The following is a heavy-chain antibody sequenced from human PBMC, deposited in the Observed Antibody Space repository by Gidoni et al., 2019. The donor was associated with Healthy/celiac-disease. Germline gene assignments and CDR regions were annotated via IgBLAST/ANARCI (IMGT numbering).Heavy chain of an antibody. J-gene: IGHJ3*02. V-gene: IGHV3-23*01. CDR1: GFPFSSYA. Sequence: EVQLLESGGGLVQPGGSLRPSCAASGFPFSSYAMSWVRQATGKGVEWVSAISGSGGSTYYAESVKGRFTISRDNSKNTLYLQMNSLRAEDTAVYYCAKGAWGLLDAFDIWGQGTMVTVSS. D-gene: IGHD2-21*01. CDR2: ISGSGGST. CDR3: AKGAWGLLDAFDI.